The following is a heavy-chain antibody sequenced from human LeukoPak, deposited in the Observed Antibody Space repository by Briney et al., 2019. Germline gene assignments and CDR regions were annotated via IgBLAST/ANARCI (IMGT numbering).Heavy chain of an antibody. J-gene: IGHJ4*02. CDR3: ARHGGTAAGNYFDY. CDR1: GGSINNYY. Sequence: SETLSLTCTVSGGSINNYYWSWIRQPPGKGLEWIGYIYYRGSTNYNPSLKSRVTTSIDTSKNQFSLEVSSVTAADTAVYFCARHGGTAAGNYFDYWGQGILVTVSS. CDR2: IYYRGST. D-gene: IGHD6-13*01. V-gene: IGHV4-59*08.